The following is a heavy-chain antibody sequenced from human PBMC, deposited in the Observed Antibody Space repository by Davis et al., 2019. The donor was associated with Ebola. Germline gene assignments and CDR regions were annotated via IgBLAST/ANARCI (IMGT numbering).Heavy chain of an antibody. V-gene: IGHV2-5*02. Sequence: SGPTLVKPTQTLTLTCTFSGFSLSTSGVGVGWIRQPPGKALEWLALIYWDDDKRYSPSLKSRLTITKDTSKNQVVLTMTNMDPVDTAKYYCAKTDLHLGKLSLEGWGQGTRVTVSS. J-gene: IGHJ4*02. D-gene: IGHD3-16*02. CDR1: GFSLSTSGVG. CDR2: IYWDDDK. CDR3: AKTDLHLGKLSLEG.